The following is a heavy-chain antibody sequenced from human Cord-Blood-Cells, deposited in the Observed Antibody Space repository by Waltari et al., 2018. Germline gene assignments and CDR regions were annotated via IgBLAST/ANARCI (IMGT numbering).Heavy chain of an antibody. V-gene: IGHV3-21*01. CDR3: ARDSFGYAFDI. Sequence: EAQLVESGGGLVKPGGSLRVSCAASGVTFSSSTLNWVRQAPGKGPEWVSSISSSSSYIYYADSVKGRFTISRDNAKNSLYLQMNSLRAEDTAVYYCARDSFGYAFDIWGQGTMVTVSS. CDR1: GVTFSSST. CDR2: ISSSSSYI. D-gene: IGHD3-10*01. J-gene: IGHJ3*02.